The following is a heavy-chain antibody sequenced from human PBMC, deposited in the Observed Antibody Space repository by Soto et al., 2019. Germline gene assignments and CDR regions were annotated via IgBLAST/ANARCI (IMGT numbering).Heavy chain of an antibody. CDR1: GFSLSNARMG. CDR3: ARILRAAARRPNNWFAP. Sequence: QVTLKESGAVLVKPTETLTLTCTVSGFSLSNARMGVSWIRQPRVKALEWLAHIFSNDEKAYSTSLKGRLTISKDTSKRQVVLTMTNMDPVDTATYYCARILRAAARRPNNWFAPWGQGTLVTVSS. V-gene: IGHV2-26*01. J-gene: IGHJ5*02. D-gene: IGHD6-6*01. CDR2: IFSNDEK.